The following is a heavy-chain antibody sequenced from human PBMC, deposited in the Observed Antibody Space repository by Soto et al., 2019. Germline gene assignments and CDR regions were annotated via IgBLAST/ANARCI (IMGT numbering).Heavy chain of an antibody. J-gene: IGHJ4*02. Sequence: EVQLVESGGGLVQPGGSLRLSCAASGVIVSSNYMSWVRQAPGKGLEWVSVIYSGGSTYYADSVKGRFTISRDNSKNTLYLQMNSLRAEDTAVYYCAGAVIAPATDYWGQGTLVTVSS. D-gene: IGHD6-13*01. CDR3: AGAVIAPATDY. CDR1: GVIVSSNY. CDR2: IYSGGST. V-gene: IGHV3-66*01.